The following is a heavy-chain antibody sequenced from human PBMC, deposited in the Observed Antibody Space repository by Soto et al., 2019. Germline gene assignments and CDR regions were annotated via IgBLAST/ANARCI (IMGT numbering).Heavy chain of an antibody. CDR2: MYYNGNI. V-gene: IGHV4-59*01. J-gene: IGHJ5*02. Sequence: SETLSLTCNVSGGSISNYYWTWVRQSPEKGLEWIGYMYYNGNINYNPSLKSRVTISIDTSRNQFSLTLKSVTAADTAVYYCASGGNWFDPWGQGVLVTVSS. D-gene: IGHD3-16*01. CDR3: ASGGNWFDP. CDR1: GGSISNYY.